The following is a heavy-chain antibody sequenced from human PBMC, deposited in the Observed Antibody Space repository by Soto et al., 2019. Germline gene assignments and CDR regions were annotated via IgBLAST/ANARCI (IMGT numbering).Heavy chain of an antibody. Sequence: QITLKESGPTLVKPTQTLTLTCTFTGFSLNTRGVAVAWIRQPPGKALEWLGLIYWDDDTRYSPSLKTRLIIARDTSENQVVLTLTDLDPVDTATYFCAHTCGIFTGYNINFDYWGQGALVTVSS. J-gene: IGHJ4*02. CDR3: AHTCGIFTGYNINFDY. CDR1: GFSLNTRGVA. V-gene: IGHV2-5*02. CDR2: IYWDDDT. D-gene: IGHD3-9*01.